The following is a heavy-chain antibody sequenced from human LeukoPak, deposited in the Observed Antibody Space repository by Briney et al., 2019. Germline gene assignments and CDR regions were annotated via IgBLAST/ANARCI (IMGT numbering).Heavy chain of an antibody. Sequence: GGSLRLSCADSGFTFTDDYMSWIRQAPGKGLEWVSYISSSGYTKYYADSLKGRFTISRDNAKKTLYLQINSLRAEDTAVYYCATTLRTRGTWYFDLWGRGTLVTVSS. CDR1: GFTFTDDY. CDR2: ISSSGYTK. J-gene: IGHJ2*01. V-gene: IGHV3-11*04. D-gene: IGHD1-1*01. CDR3: ATTLRTRGTWYFDL.